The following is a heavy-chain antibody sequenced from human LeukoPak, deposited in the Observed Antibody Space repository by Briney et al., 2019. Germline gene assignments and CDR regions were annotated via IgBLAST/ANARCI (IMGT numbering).Heavy chain of an antibody. J-gene: IGHJ3*02. CDR1: GFTFSSYE. CDR3: ARDYHSRAVVTAIKYAFDI. Sequence: QSGGSLRLSCAASGFTFSSYEMNWVRQAPGKGLEWVSYISSSGSTIYYADSVKGRFTISRDNAKNSLYLQMNSLRAEDTAVYYCARDYHSRAVVTAIKYAFDIWGQGTMVTVSS. CDR2: ISSSGSTI. V-gene: IGHV3-48*03. D-gene: IGHD2-21*02.